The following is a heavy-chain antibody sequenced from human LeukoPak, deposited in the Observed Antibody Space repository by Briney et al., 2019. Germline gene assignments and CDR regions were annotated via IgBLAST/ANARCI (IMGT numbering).Heavy chain of an antibody. CDR3: AKDPDSSDDY. V-gene: IGHV3-30*18. CDR1: GFTFSRYG. D-gene: IGHD3-22*01. J-gene: IGHJ4*02. Sequence: GRSLRLSCAASGFTFSRYGMHWVRQAPGKGLEWVAVISYDGSNKYYADSVKGRFTISRDNSKNTLYLQINSLRAEDTAVYYCAKDPDSSDDYWGQGTLVTVSS. CDR2: ISYDGSNK.